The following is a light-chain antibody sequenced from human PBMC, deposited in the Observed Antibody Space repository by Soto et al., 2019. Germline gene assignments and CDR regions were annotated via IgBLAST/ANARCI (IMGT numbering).Light chain of an antibody. CDR3: QQRFNWPRFT. CDR1: QSVSSY. CDR2: DAS. Sequence: EIVLTQSPATLSLSPGERATLSCRASQSVSSYLAWYQQKPGQAPRLLIYDASNRATGIPARFSGGGSGTDFTRTISSLEPEAFAVYYCQQRFNWPRFTFGQGTKLEI. J-gene: IGKJ2*01. V-gene: IGKV3-11*01.